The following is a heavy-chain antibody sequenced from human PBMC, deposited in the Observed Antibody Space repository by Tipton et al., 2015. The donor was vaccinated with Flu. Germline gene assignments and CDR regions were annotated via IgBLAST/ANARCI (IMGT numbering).Heavy chain of an antibody. V-gene: IGHV4-31*03. CDR2: IYYSGST. J-gene: IGHJ6*02. CDR1: GSSIGGAYC. D-gene: IGHD6-19*01. CDR3: ARDQGFGDGLAYDYYAMDV. Sequence: TLSLTCSVSGSSIGGAYCWGWIRQHPGKGLEWIGGIYYSGSTYHNPSLKSRVSISVDTSKNQFSLSLKSVTAADTAVYYCARDQGFGDGLAYDYYAMDVWGQGTTVTVSS.